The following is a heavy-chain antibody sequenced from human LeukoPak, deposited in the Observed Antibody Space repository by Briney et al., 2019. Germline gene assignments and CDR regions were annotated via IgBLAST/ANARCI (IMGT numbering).Heavy chain of an antibody. CDR2: IVVGSGNT. V-gene: IGHV1-58*01. Sequence: ASVKVSCKASGFTFTSSAVQWVRLARGQRLEWIGWIVVGSGNTNYAQKFQERVTITRDMSTSTAYMELSSLRSEDTAVYYCAAGKEVGANDYYYGMDVWGQGTTVTVSS. J-gene: IGHJ6*02. CDR1: GFTFTSSA. D-gene: IGHD1-26*01. CDR3: AAGKEVGANDYYYGMDV.